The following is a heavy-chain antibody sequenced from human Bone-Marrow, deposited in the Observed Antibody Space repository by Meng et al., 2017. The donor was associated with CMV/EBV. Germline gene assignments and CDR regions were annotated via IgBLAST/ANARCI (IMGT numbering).Heavy chain of an antibody. CDR1: GGTFSSYA. D-gene: IGHD2-2*01. V-gene: IGHV1-69*05. J-gene: IGHJ6*02. Sequence: SVKVSCKASGGTFSSYAISWVRQAPGQGLEWMGGIIPIFGTANYAQKFQGRVTITTDESTSTAYMELSSLRSEDTAVYYCAIVGRGYQLEILYYYYGMDFWGQGPTVTVSS. CDR2: IIPIFGTA. CDR3: AIVGRGYQLEILYYYYGMDF.